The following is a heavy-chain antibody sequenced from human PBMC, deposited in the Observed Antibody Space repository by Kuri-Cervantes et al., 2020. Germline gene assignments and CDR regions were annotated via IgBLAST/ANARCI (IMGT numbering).Heavy chain of an antibody. Sequence: GGSLRLSCVVSEFTFTRSSVHWVRQAPGKGLEWVSSISSNTNYIYYGDSVKGRFTISRDNAKNSLYLQMNSLRAEDTAVYYCVRDSHYDTLTGCNPFDYWGQGTLVTVSS. CDR2: ISSNTNYI. V-gene: IGHV3-21*01. CDR1: EFTFTRSS. J-gene: IGHJ4*02. CDR3: VRDSHYDTLTGCNPFDY. D-gene: IGHD3-9*01.